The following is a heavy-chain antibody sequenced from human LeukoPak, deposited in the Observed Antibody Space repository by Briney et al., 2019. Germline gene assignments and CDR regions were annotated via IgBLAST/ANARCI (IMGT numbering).Heavy chain of an antibody. Sequence: ASVKVSCKATGYTFTAYYMHWVRQAPGQGLEWMGLINPSGSDTVYAQKFQGRVTMTRDMSTSTDYMELSSLRFDDTAIYYCARGWRYFDYWGQGTLVTVSS. CDR3: ARGWRYFDY. J-gene: IGHJ4*02. CDR2: INPSGSDT. V-gene: IGHV1-46*01. CDR1: GYTFTAYY. D-gene: IGHD3-3*01.